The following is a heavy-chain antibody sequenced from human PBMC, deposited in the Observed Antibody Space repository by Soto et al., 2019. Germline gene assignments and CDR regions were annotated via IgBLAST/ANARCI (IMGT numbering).Heavy chain of an antibody. CDR3: AAGWLRFLEWFPQPYYVMDV. V-gene: IGHV1-2*04. CDR1: GYTFTGYF. Sequence: ASVKVSCKASGYTFTGYFIHWVRQAPGQGLEWMGWINSNSGVTDYAQKFQGWVTMTRDTSISTAYMELTRLTSDATAVYYCAAGWLRFLEWFPQPYYVMDVWGQGTTVTVSS. CDR2: INSNSGVT. J-gene: IGHJ6*02. D-gene: IGHD3-3*01.